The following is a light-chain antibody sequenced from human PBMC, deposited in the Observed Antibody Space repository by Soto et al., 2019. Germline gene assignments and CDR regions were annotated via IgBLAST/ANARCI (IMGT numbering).Light chain of an antibody. J-gene: IGLJ1*01. Sequence: QSALTQPHSVSGSPGQSVTISCTGTSVDVGAYDFVSWYQQHPGKAPKLLIYVVSGRPSGVPHRFSGSKSGNAASLTISGLQAEDEADYYCSSFTTSHTYVFGTGTKVTVL. CDR2: VVS. V-gene: IGLV2-11*01. CDR1: SVDVGAYDF. CDR3: SSFTTSHTYV.